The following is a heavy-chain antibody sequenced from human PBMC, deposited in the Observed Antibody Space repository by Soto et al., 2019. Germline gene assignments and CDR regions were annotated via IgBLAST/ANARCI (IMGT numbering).Heavy chain of an antibody. D-gene: IGHD2-15*01. CDR2: IIPIFGTA. Sequence: QVQLVQSGAEVKKPGSSVKVSCKASGGTFSSYAISWVRQAPGQGLEWMGGIIPIFGTANYAQKFQGRVTITADESTSTAYMELSSLRSEDTAVYHCARVPAPVSGGNTYYFDYWGQGTLVTVSS. J-gene: IGHJ4*02. V-gene: IGHV1-69*12. CDR3: ARVPAPVSGGNTYYFDY. CDR1: GGTFSSYA.